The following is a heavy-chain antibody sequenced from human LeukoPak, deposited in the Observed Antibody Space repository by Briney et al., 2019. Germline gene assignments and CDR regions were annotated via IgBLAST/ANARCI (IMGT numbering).Heavy chain of an antibody. D-gene: IGHD3-22*01. V-gene: IGHV3-23*01. CDR3: AKDWYYYDGSGYYYLGAFDI. CDR1: GFTFTSYA. J-gene: IGHJ3*02. Sequence: PGGSLRLSCAASGFTFTSYAMSWVRQAPGKGLEWVSAISGSGGSTYYADSVKGRFTISGDNSKNTLYLQMNSLRAEDTAVYYCAKDWYYYDGSGYYYLGAFDIWGQETMVTVSS. CDR2: ISGSGGST.